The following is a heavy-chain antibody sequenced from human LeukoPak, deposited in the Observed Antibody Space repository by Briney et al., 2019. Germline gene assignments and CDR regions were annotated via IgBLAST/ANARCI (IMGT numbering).Heavy chain of an antibody. Sequence: GGSLRLSCAASGFSFSSYTMHWVRQAPGKGLEYVSAISSSGGSTYYVNSVKGRFAISRDNYKNTLYLQMGSLRAEDMAVYYCARRGSYSAEYFQHWGQGTLVTVSS. D-gene: IGHD1-26*01. V-gene: IGHV3-64*01. J-gene: IGHJ1*01. CDR2: ISSSGGST. CDR3: ARRGSYSAEYFQH. CDR1: GFSFSSYT.